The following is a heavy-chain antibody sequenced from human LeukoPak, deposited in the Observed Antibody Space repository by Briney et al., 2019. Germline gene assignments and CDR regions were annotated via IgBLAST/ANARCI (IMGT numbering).Heavy chain of an antibody. J-gene: IGHJ6*04. Sequence: PGGSLRLSCAASGFTFTTYGLTWVRQAPGKGLEWVSAISGSGDTTFYADSVKGRFTISRDSSKNTVYLQMNSLRADDTAVYYCAELGITMIGGVWGKGTTVTISS. V-gene: IGHV3-23*01. CDR1: GFTFTTYG. CDR3: AELGITMIGGV. D-gene: IGHD3-10*02. CDR2: ISGSGDTT.